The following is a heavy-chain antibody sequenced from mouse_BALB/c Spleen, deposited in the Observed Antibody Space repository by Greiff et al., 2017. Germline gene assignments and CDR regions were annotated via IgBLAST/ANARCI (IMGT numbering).Heavy chain of an antibody. V-gene: IGHV2-9*02. CDR3: AREEDYRYDGGAWFAY. J-gene: IGHJ3*01. Sequence: VKLVESGPGLVAPSQSLSITCTVSGFSLTSYGVHWVRQPPGKGLEWLGVIWAGGSTNYNSALMSRLSISKDNSKSQVFLKMNSLQTDDTAMYYCAREEDYRYDGGAWFAYWGQGTLVTVSA. D-gene: IGHD2-14*01. CDR1: GFSLTSYG. CDR2: IWAGGST.